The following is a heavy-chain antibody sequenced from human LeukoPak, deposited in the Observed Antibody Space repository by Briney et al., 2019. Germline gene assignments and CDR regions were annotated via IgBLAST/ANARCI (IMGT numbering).Heavy chain of an antibody. V-gene: IGHV3-7*01. J-gene: IGHJ1*01. Sequence: PGGSLSLSCAAAGFTFSIYWMSWVRQAPGKWREWVANIKQDGSEKYYVDSVKGRFTISRDNAKNSLYLQMNSMRAEDTAVYYCARDSSLYFGVVSKWGQGTLVTVSS. CDR1: GFTFSIYW. D-gene: IGHD3-3*01. CDR2: IKQDGSEK. CDR3: ARDSSLYFGVVSK.